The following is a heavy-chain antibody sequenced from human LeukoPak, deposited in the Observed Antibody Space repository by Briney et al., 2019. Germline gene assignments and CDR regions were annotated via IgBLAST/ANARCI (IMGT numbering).Heavy chain of an antibody. V-gene: IGHV1-69*06. D-gene: IGHD5-24*01. Sequence: SVKVSCKASGGTFSSYAISWVRQAPGQGLEWMGGIIPIFGTANYAQKFQGRVTITADKSTSTAYMELSSLRSEDTAVYYCARAPWLATIGYYYYYMDVWGKGTTVTVSS. CDR2: IIPIFGTA. J-gene: IGHJ6*03. CDR3: ARAPWLATIGYYYYYMDV. CDR1: GGTFSSYA.